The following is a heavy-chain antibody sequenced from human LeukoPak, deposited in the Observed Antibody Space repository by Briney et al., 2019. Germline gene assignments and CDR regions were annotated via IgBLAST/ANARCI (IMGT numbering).Heavy chain of an antibody. Sequence: SETLSLTCTVSGGSISSYYWSWIRQPPGKGLEWIGYIYYSGSTNYNPSLKSRVTISVDTSKNQFSLKLSSVTAAGTAVYYCARAVVGELFHVDYWGQGTLVTVSS. V-gene: IGHV4-59*01. CDR3: ARAVVGELFHVDY. CDR2: IYYSGST. CDR1: GGSISSYY. J-gene: IGHJ4*02. D-gene: IGHD3-10*01.